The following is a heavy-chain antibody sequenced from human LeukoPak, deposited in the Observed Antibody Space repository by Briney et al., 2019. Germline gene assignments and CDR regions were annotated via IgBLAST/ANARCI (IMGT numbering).Heavy chain of an antibody. Sequence: PGGSLRLSCSASGFTFSNYAMHWVRQAQGRDWNLFQVSSTGGSTNYPDSVKDRFSISRDNSKNTLYLQMTSLRADDTAVYYCVKDQHCSTISCATRTGFDPWGQGTSVTVSS. CDR3: VKDQHCSTISCATRTGFDP. D-gene: IGHD2-2*01. CDR2: SSTGGST. CDR1: GFTFSNYA. J-gene: IGHJ5*02. V-gene: IGHV3-64D*06.